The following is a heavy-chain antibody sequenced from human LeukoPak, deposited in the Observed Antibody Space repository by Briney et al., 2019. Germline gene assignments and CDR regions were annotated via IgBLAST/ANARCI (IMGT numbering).Heavy chain of an antibody. D-gene: IGHD3-22*01. J-gene: IGHJ5*02. CDR3: ARGRYYYDSSGYPYNWFDP. CDR1: GGSISTYY. Sequence: PSETLSLTCTVSGGSISTYYWNWIRQPPGKGLEWIGYIYYSGSTNYNPSLKSRVTISGDTSKNKFFLNLSSVTAADTAMYYCARGRYYYDSSGYPYNWFDPWGQGTLVTVSS. V-gene: IGHV4-59*01. CDR2: IYYSGST.